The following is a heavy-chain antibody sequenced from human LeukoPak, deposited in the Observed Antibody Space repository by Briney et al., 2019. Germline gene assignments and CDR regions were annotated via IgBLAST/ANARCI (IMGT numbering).Heavy chain of an antibody. J-gene: IGHJ6*03. CDR1: GFTFSSYA. CDR2: ISGRGDST. V-gene: IGHV3-23*01. D-gene: IGHD4-17*01. CDR3: AKDRAVTIDYCYHYPDV. Sequence: GRSLRPSCAASGFTFSSYAMSWVRQAPGKGLEWVSVISGRGDSTYYADSVKGQFTISRDNSKNTLYLQMNSLRAEDTAVYYCAKDRAVTIDYCYHYPDVGGKGTTVTVSS.